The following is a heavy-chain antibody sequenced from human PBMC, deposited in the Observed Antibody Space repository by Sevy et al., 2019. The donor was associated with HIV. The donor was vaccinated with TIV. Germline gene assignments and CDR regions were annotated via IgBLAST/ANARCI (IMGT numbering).Heavy chain of an antibody. Sequence: ASVKVSCKASGGTFSSYAISWVRQAPGQGLEWMGGIIPIFGTANYAQKFQGRGTITADESTSTAYMELSSLRSEDTAVYYCARGGYYDSSAHRYYYGMDVWGQGTTVTVSS. CDR2: IIPIFGTA. CDR3: ARGGYYDSSAHRYYYGMDV. V-gene: IGHV1-69*13. J-gene: IGHJ6*02. CDR1: GGTFSSYA. D-gene: IGHD3-22*01.